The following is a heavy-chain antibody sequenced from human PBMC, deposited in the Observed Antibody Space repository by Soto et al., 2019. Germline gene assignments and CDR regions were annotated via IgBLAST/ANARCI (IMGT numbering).Heavy chain of an antibody. D-gene: IGHD5-12*01. CDR1: GFTFSSYA. J-gene: IGHJ5*01. CDR3: AKDGGYDLSNCFYS. CDR2: ISGSGGST. Sequence: PGGSLTLSCAASGFTFSSYAMSWVRQAPGKGLEWVSAISGSGGSTYYADSVKGRFNIPRDNSKHTLYLQMTSLRADHTDVYYCAKDGGYDLSNCFYSLGPGNMVTVS. V-gene: IGHV3-23*01.